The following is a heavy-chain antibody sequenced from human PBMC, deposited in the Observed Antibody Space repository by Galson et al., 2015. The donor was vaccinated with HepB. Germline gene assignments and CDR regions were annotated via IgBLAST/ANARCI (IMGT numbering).Heavy chain of an antibody. J-gene: IGHJ4*02. CDR2: INPNSGGT. D-gene: IGHD6-19*01. CDR3: AREYSSGWVHRRGGLPGY. V-gene: IGHV1-2*02. CDR1: GYTFTGYY. Sequence: SVKVSCKASGYTFTGYYMHWVRQAPGQGLEWMGWINPNSGGTNYAQKFQGRVTMTRDTSISTAYMELSRLRSDDTAVYYCAREYSSGWVHRRGGLPGYWGQGTLVTVSS.